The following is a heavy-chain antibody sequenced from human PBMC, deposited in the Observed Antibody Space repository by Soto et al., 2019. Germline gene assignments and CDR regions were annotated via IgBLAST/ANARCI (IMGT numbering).Heavy chain of an antibody. CDR2: IFYSGST. J-gene: IGHJ3*02. CDR3: ARRYGSAFEI. V-gene: IGHV4-59*01. Sequence: QVQLQESGPGLVKPSETLSLTCTVSGGSISSYYWSWIRQPPGKGLEWIGYIFYSGSTNYNPSLNSRVTISVATSKTPFSLTLRSVTAAATAVYYCARRYGSAFEIWGHGTMVTVSS. CDR1: GGSISSYY. D-gene: IGHD4-17*01.